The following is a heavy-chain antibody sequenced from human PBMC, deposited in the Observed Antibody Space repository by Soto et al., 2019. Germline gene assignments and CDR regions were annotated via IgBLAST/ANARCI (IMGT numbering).Heavy chain of an antibody. V-gene: IGHV1-8*01. J-gene: IGHJ5*01. CDR1: GYTFTSYD. D-gene: IGHD6-13*01. CDR2: MNPNSGNT. Sequence: ASVKVSCKASGYTFTSYDINWVRQATGQGLEWMGWMNPNSGNTGYAQKFQGRVTMTRNTSISTAYMELSSLRSEDTAVYYCAGQREGAVEQQLVAPLDSWGQGPLVTVSS. CDR3: AGQREGAVEQQLVAPLDS.